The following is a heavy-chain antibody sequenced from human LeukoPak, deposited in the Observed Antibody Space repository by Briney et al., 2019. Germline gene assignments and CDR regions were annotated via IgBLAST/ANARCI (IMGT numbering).Heavy chain of an antibody. CDR3: AKVGSGFYYYGMDV. Sequence: PGGSLRLSCAASGFTFSSYGMRWVRQAPGKGLEWVAFIHYDGGDKYYADSVKGRFTISRDNSKNTLYLQMNSLRAEDTAVYYCAKVGSGFYYYGMDVWGQGTTVTVSS. CDR2: IHYDGGDK. V-gene: IGHV3-30*02. J-gene: IGHJ6*02. CDR1: GFTFSSYG. D-gene: IGHD6-19*01.